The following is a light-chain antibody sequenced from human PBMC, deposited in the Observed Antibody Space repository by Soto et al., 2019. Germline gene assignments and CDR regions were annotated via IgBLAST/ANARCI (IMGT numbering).Light chain of an antibody. CDR1: RRLLYSANKKNY. CDR3: HQYYSLTPPWT. V-gene: IGKV4-1*01. Sequence: DIVMTQSPDSLAVALGETATINCKSSRRLLYSANKKNYLAWYQQKPGQPPKLLFYWASTRESGVPDRFSGGGSGTDFTLTITSLQAEDVAVYYCHQYYSLTPPWTFGQGTKVDI. CDR2: WAS. J-gene: IGKJ1*01.